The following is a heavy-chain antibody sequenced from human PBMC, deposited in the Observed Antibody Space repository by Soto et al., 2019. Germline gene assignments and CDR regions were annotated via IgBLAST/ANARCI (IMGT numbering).Heavy chain of an antibody. D-gene: IGHD2-15*01. J-gene: IGHJ4*02. CDR2: IWYDGSNK. CDR3: AVILGYCSGGSCTGGDY. V-gene: IGHV3-33*01. CDR1: GFTFSSYG. Sequence: GGSLRLSCAASGFTFSSYGMHWVRQAPGKGLEWVAVIWYDGSNKYYADSVKGRFTISRDNSKNTLYLQMNSLRAEDTAVYYCAVILGYCSGGSCTGGDYWGQGTLVTV.